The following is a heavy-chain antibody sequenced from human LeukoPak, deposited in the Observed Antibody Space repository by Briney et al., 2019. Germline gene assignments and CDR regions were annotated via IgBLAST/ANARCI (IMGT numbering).Heavy chain of an antibody. CDR2: ISGDGGST. D-gene: IGHD4-17*01. V-gene: IGHV3-43*02. CDR1: GFTFDDYA. J-gene: IGHJ5*02. CDR3: ARDHMTTVTTFWSDP. Sequence: GGSLRLSCAASGFTFDDYAMHWVRQAPGKGLEWVSLISGDGGSTYYADSVKGRFTISRDNSKNSLYLQMNSLRTEDTALYYCARDHMTTVTTFWSDPWGKGTLVTVSS.